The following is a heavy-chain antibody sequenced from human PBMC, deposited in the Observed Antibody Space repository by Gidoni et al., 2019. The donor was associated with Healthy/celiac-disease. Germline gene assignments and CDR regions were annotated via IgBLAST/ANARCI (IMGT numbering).Heavy chain of an antibody. V-gene: IGHV4-39*01. Sequence: QLQLQESGPRLVEPSEPLSLTCTVSGGSIRSSSYYWGWIRQPPGKGLEWIGSSYYSGSTYYNPSLKSRVTISVDTSKNQFSLKLSSVTAADTAVYYCARPMVRGVKYYFDYWGQGTLVTVSS. D-gene: IGHD3-10*01. CDR1: GGSIRSSSYY. CDR2: SYYSGST. J-gene: IGHJ4*02. CDR3: ARPMVRGVKYYFDY.